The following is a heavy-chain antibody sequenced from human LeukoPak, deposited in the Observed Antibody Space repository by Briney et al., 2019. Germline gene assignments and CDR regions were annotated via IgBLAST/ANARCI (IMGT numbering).Heavy chain of an antibody. CDR3: ARVGLDTAMVTHCVDY. CDR2: ISGSGGYT. CDR1: GFTFSNYA. D-gene: IGHD5-18*01. Sequence: GGSLRLSCAASGFTFSNYAMSWVRQAPGKGLEWVSAISGSGGYTYYADSVKGRFTISRDNSKNTLYLQMNSLRAEDTAVYYCARVGLDTAMVTHCVDYWGQGTLVTVSS. J-gene: IGHJ4*02. V-gene: IGHV3-23*01.